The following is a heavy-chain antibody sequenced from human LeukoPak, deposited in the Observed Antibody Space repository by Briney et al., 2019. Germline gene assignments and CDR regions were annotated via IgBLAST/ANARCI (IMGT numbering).Heavy chain of an antibody. CDR1: GFTFSSFA. D-gene: IGHD1-26*01. V-gene: IGHV3-23*01. CDR2: ISDSGGYT. CDR3: ASGSYHEH. Sequence: GGSLRLSCAASGFTFSSFAMSWVRQAPGKGLEWVSGISDSGGYTYYADSVKGRFTISRDNSRNTLSLQMSSLRGEDTAVYYCASGSYHEHWGQGTLVTVSS. J-gene: IGHJ4*02.